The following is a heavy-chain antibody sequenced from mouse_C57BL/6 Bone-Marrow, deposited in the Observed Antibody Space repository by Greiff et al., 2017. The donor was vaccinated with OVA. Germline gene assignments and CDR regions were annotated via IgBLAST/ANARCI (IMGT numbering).Heavy chain of an antibody. J-gene: IGHJ3*01. Sequence: VQLKESGPSLVKPSQTLSLTCSVTGDSITSGYWNWIRKFPGNKLEYMGYISYSGSTYYNPSLNSRISLTRDTSKNQYYLQLNSVTTEDTATYYCARYGYDGAWFAYWGQGTLVTVSA. CDR2: ISYSGST. V-gene: IGHV3-8*02. CDR3: ARYGYDGAWFAY. CDR1: GDSITSGY. D-gene: IGHD2-2*01.